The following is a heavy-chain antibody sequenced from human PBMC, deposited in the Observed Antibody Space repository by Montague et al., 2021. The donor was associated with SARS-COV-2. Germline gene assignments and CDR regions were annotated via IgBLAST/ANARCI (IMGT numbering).Heavy chain of an antibody. J-gene: IGHJ6*02. CDR1: GFTFSTCS. V-gene: IGHV3-48*04. Sequence: SLRLSCAATGFTFSTCSMTWVRQAPGKGLEWISYISGSSGTIHYADSVKGRSTISRDNARDSLPLQMNSLRADDTAIYYCARHDSWSDYLMRTLYGMDVWGQGTTVIVSS. CDR2: ISGSSGTI. D-gene: IGHD3-3*01. CDR3: ARHDSWSDYLMRTLYGMDV.